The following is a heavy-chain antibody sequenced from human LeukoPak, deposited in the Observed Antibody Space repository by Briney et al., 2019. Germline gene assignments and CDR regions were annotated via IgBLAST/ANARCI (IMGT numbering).Heavy chain of an antibody. CDR1: GYTFTSYG. Sequence: GASVKVSCKASGYTFTSYGISWVRQAPGQGLEWMGWISAYNGNTNYAQKLQGRVTMTTDTSTSTAYMELRSLRSDDTAVYYCASDHYGSGSHRLFDYWGQGTLVTVSS. CDR3: ASDHYGSGSHRLFDY. J-gene: IGHJ4*02. D-gene: IGHD3-10*01. V-gene: IGHV1-18*01. CDR2: ISAYNGNT.